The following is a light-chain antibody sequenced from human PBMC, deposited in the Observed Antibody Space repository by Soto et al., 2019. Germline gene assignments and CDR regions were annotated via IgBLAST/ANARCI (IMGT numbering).Light chain of an antibody. V-gene: IGLV2-18*02. CDR1: SSDIGSYNR. Sequence: QSVLTQPASVSGSPGQSITISCTGTSSDIGSYNRVSWYQQPPGTAPKLLIYGNSNRPSGVPDRFSGSKSGTSASLAITGLQAEDEADYYCQSYDISLNGTYVFGTGTKVTVL. J-gene: IGLJ1*01. CDR3: QSYDISLNGTYV. CDR2: GNS.